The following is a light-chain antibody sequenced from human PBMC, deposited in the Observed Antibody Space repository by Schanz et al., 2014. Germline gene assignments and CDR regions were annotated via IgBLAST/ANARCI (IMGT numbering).Light chain of an antibody. CDR1: SSDVGSYNL. CDR2: EGT. CDR3: SSYTSSSTLEV. Sequence: QSALTQPASVSGSPGQSITISCTGTSSDVGSYNLVSWYQQHPGKAPKLMIYEGTKRPSGVSDRFSGSKSANTASLTISGLQAEDEADYYCSSYTSSSTLEVFGGGTKLTVL. V-gene: IGLV2-14*02. J-gene: IGLJ3*02.